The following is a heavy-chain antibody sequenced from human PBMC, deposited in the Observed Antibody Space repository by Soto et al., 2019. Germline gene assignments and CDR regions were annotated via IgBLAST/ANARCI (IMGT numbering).Heavy chain of an antibody. V-gene: IGHV1-2*02. D-gene: IGHD2-15*01. CDR3: ATCSGGSCYANWFDP. CDR2: INPNSGGT. CDR1: GYTFTDYY. Sequence: QVQLVQSGAEVKKPGASVKVSCKASGYTFTDYYMHWVRQAPGQGLEWMGWINPNSGGTNYAQKFQGRVTMTRDTSISTAYMELGGLRSDDTAVYYCATCSGGSCYANWFDPWGQGTLVTVSS. J-gene: IGHJ5*02.